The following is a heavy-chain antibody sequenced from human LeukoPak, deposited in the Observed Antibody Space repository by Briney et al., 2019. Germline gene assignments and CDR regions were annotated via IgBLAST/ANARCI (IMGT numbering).Heavy chain of an antibody. D-gene: IGHD2-2*01. CDR3: AKDYYCSSTSCHARAFDF. CDR1: GFTFSSYA. J-gene: IGHJ3*01. V-gene: IGHV3-23*01. Sequence: PGGSLRLSCAASGFTFSSYAMSWVRQAPGKGLEWVSAISGSGGSTYYADSVKGRFTISRDNSKNTLYLQMNSLRDDDTAVYYCAKDYYCSSTSCHARAFDFWGQGTMVTVCS. CDR2: ISGSGGST.